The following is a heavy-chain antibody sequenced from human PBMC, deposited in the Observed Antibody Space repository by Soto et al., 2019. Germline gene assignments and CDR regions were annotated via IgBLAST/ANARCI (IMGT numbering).Heavy chain of an antibody. J-gene: IGHJ4*02. V-gene: IGHV1-69*02. CDR1: GGTFSSFT. CDR2: IIPMSYVA. CDR3: AKTSALWAFDY. D-gene: IGHD1-1*01. Sequence: QVQLVQSGAEVKKPGSSVKVSCKASGGTFSSFTISWVRQAPGQGLEWMGRIIPMSYVANYAQKFQGRVTITADKSTSTVYMELNSLRSEDTAVYYCAKTSALWAFDYWGQGTLVTVSS.